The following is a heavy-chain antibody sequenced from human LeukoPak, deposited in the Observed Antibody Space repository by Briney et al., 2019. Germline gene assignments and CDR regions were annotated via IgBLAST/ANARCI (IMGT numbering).Heavy chain of an antibody. CDR3: ARAPSRRYYDFWSDKNWFDP. CDR1: GGSISSGDYY. CDR2: IYYSGST. V-gene: IGHV4-31*03. J-gene: IGHJ5*02. D-gene: IGHD3-3*01. Sequence: PSQTLSLTCTVSGGSISSGDYYWSWIRQHPGKGLEWIGYIYYSGSTYYNPSLKSRVTISVDTSKNQFSLKLSSVTAADTAVYYCARAPSRRYYDFWSDKNWFDPWGQGTLVTVSS.